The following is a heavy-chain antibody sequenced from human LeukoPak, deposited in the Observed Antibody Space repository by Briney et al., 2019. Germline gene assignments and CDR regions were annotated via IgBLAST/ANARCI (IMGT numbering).Heavy chain of an antibody. D-gene: IGHD4-11*01. CDR1: GFTFSSYA. J-gene: IGHJ5*02. V-gene: IGHV3-64*01. Sequence: GGSLRLSCAASGFTFSSYAMHWVRQAPGKGLEYVSAISSNGGSTYYANSVKGRFTISRDNSKNTLYLQMGSLRAEDMAVYYCARGGLHLNWFDPWGQGTLVIVSS. CDR2: ISSNGGST. CDR3: ARGGLHLNWFDP.